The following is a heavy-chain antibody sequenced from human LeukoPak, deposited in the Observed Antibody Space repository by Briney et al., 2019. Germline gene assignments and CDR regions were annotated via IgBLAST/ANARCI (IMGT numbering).Heavy chain of an antibody. Sequence: GGSLRLSCAASGFTFSSYSMNWVRQAPGKGLEWVSSLSSSSVTIYYADSVKGRFTISRDNAKNSLYLQMNSLRAEDTAVYYCASSVPGSPYFFDWGQGTLVTVSS. J-gene: IGHJ4*02. V-gene: IGHV3-21*01. CDR2: LSSSSVTI. CDR1: GFTFSSYS. CDR3: ASSVPGSPYFFD. D-gene: IGHD2/OR15-2a*01.